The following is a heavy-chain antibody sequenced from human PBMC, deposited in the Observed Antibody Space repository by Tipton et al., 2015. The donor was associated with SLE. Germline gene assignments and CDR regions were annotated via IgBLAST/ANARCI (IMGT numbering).Heavy chain of an antibody. CDR1: GYSISSGYY. J-gene: IGHJ3*02. Sequence: TLSLTCAVSGYSISSGYYWGWIRQPPGKGLEWIGYIYYSGSTYYNPSIKSRVTISVDTSKNQFSLKLSSVTAADTAVYYCARDYGGGYSYGDAFDIWGQGTMVTVSS. V-gene: IGHV4-31*11. D-gene: IGHD5-18*01. CDR3: ARDYGGGYSYGDAFDI. CDR2: IYYSGST.